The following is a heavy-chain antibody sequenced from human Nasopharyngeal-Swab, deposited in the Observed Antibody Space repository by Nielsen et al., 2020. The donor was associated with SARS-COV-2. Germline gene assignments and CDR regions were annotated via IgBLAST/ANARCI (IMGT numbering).Heavy chain of an antibody. CDR2: ISTSSSYI. V-gene: IGHV3-21*01. D-gene: IGHD3-3*01. CDR1: GFTFNNYN. J-gene: IGHJ6*02. CDR3: ARDGLDYDFWSAYFMDV. Sequence: GGSLRLSCAAPGFTFNNYNFNWVRQAAGKGLGWVSSISTSSSYIYYADSVKGRFTIPRDNAKNSLYLQMNSLRAEDTAVYYCARDGLDYDFWSAYFMDVWCQGTTVTVSS.